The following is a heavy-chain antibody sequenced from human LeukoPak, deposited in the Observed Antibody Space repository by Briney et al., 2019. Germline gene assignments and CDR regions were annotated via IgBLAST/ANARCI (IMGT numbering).Heavy chain of an antibody. D-gene: IGHD4-17*01. CDR1: GFSFSSYP. J-gene: IGHJ4*02. CDR2: ISTSGAST. CDR3: AKDDEIDYGDFYYFDY. V-gene: IGHV3-23*01. Sequence: PGGSLRLSCAASGFSFSSYPMSRVRQAPGKGLEWVSGISTSGASTYSADSVKGRFTISRDNSKNTLYLQMNSLRAEDTAVYYCAKDDEIDYGDFYYFDYWGQGTLVTVSS.